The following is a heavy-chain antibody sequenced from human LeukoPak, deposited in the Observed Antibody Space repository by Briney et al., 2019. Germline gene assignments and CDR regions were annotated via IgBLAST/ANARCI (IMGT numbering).Heavy chain of an antibody. J-gene: IGHJ4*02. D-gene: IGHD6-13*01. CDR2: IWYDGSNK. Sequence: GGSLRLSCAASGFTFSSYGMHWVRQAPGKGLEWVAIIWYDGSNKYYADFVKGRFTTSRDNSKNTLYLQMNSLRADDTAVYYCARVSGYSGTWYVDYWGQGTLVTVSS. V-gene: IGHV3-33*08. CDR1: GFTFSSYG. CDR3: ARVSGYSGTWYVDY.